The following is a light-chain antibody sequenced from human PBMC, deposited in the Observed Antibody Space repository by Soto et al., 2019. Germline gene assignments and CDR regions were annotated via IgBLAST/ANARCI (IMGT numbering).Light chain of an antibody. CDR3: SSFTTTSSVYV. J-gene: IGLJ1*01. CDR1: NTDIGVYNY. CDR2: EVY. Sequence: QPVLTQPASVSGSPGQSITVSCTGTNTDIGVYNYVSWYQQHPGKAPKLIIYEVYNRPSGVSNRFSGSKSGNTASLTISGLQTEDEADYYCSSFTTTSSVYVFGAGTKLTVL. V-gene: IGLV2-14*01.